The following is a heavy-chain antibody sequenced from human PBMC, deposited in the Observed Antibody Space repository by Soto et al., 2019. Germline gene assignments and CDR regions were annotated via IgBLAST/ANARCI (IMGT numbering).Heavy chain of an antibody. Sequence: GGSLRLSCAASGFTFSSYAMSWVRQAPVKGLEWVSAISGSGGSTYYADSVKGRFTISRDNSKNTLYLQMNSLRAEDTAVYYCAKGGLVVPAAYYYYMDVRGKGTTVTVSS. CDR2: ISGSGGST. CDR1: GFTFSSYA. CDR3: AKGGLVVPAAYYYYMDV. D-gene: IGHD2-2*01. V-gene: IGHV3-23*01. J-gene: IGHJ6*03.